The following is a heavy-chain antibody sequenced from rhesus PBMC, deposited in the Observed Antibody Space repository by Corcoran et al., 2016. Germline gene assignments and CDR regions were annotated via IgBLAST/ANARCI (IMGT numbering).Heavy chain of an antibody. CDR3: TRGGYGSSYGLDS. Sequence: QVTLTESGPALVKPTQTLTLTCTFSGFSLTTSGMGVGWIRQPPGKALEVLALIDWDDDKRYSTSLKSRLTISKDTSKNQVLLTMTNMDPMDTATYYCTRGGYGSSYGLDSWGQGVVVTVSS. D-gene: IGHD4-29*01. V-gene: IGHV2-152*01. J-gene: IGHJ6*01. CDR2: IDWDDDK. CDR1: GFSLTTSGMG.